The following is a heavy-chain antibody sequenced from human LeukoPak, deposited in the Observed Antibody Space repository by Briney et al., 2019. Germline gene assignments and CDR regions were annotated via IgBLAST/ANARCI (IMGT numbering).Heavy chain of an antibody. CDR1: GFTFGDYA. CDR2: IRSKAYGGTT. CDR3: TGYNWFDP. Sequence: GGSLRLSCTASGFTFGDYAMNWVRQAPGKGLEWVGFIRSKAYGGTTEYAASVKGRFTVSRDDSKSLAYLQMNSLKTEDTAVYYCTGYNWFDPWGRGTLVTVSS. V-gene: IGHV3-49*04. J-gene: IGHJ5*02.